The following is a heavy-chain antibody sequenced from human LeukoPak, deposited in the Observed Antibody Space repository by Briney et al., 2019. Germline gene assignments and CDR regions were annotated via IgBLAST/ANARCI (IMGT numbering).Heavy chain of an antibody. CDR1: GLTFSSYA. D-gene: IGHD3-9*01. CDR3: ARDSAITIFFTPLMDV. J-gene: IGHJ6*02. Sequence: PGRSLRLSCAASGLTFSSYAMHWVRQAPGKGLEWVAVISNDGGDKFYADSVEGRFTISRDNSKNTLYLQMNSLRAQDTALYYCARDSAITIFFTPLMDVWGQGTTVTVSS. V-gene: IGHV3-30-3*01. CDR2: ISNDGGDK.